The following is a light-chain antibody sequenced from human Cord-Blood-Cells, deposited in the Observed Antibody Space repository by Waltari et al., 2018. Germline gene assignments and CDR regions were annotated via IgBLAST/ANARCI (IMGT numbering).Light chain of an antibody. CDR1: SSDVGGYNY. J-gene: IGLJ3*02. CDR3: SSYTSSSTWV. V-gene: IGLV2-14*03. Sequence: QSALTHPASVSGSPGQSITISCTGTSSDVGGYNYFSWYQQNPGTAPKPMFYDVSNRPPGVSNRCSGSKSGNTASLTISGLQAEDEADYYCSSYTSSSTWVFGGGTKLTVL. CDR2: DVS.